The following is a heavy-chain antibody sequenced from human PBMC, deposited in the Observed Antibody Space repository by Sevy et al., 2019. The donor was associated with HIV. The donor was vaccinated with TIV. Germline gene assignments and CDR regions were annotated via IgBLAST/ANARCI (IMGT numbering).Heavy chain of an antibody. CDR3: ARVGGIHRFGEFWFDP. Sequence: SETLSLTCTVSGGSISSYYWSWIRQPPGKGLEWIGYIYYSGSTNYNPSLKSRVTISVDTSKNQFSLKLSSVTAADTVVYYCARVGGIHRFGEFWFDPWGQGTLVTVSS. V-gene: IGHV4-59*01. J-gene: IGHJ5*02. CDR1: GGSISSYY. D-gene: IGHD3-10*01. CDR2: IYYSGST.